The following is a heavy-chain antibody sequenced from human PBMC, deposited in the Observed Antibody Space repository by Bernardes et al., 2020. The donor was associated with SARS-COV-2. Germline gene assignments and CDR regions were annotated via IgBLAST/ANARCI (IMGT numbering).Heavy chain of an antibody. CDR2: INPNSGGT. J-gene: IGHJ6*02. D-gene: IGHD1-26*01. CDR3: ARSDAGSGRTLDYYGIDD. V-gene: IGHV1-2*02. Sequence: AAVKVYCKVSGYTLTDNSMHWVRQAPGQGLEWMAWINPNSGGTNYAQKFQGRVTMTRDTSISTAYMELSSLRSDDTAVYYCARSDAGSGRTLDYYGIDDWGQRTTVAVSS. CDR1: GYTLTDNS.